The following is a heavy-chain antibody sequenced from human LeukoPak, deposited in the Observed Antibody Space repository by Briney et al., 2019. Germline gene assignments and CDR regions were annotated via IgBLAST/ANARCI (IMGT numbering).Heavy chain of an antibody. D-gene: IGHD6-19*01. J-gene: IGHJ2*01. Sequence: ASVKVSCKASGYTFTSYGISWVRQAPGQGLEWMGWISAYNGNTNYAQKLQGRVTMTTDTSTSTAYMELRSLRSDDTAVYYCARDPKIIAVAGDWYFDLWGRGTLVTVSS. V-gene: IGHV1-18*01. CDR2: ISAYNGNT. CDR1: GYTFTSYG. CDR3: ARDPKIIAVAGDWYFDL.